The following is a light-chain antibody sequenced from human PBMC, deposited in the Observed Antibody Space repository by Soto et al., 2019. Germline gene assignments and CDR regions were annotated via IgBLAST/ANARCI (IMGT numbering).Light chain of an antibody. CDR3: QQCSTDPVT. J-gene: IGKJ1*01. CDR2: DGS. V-gene: IGKV1-5*01. Sequence: DIQMTQSPSTLSASVGVRVIITCRASRSVGNRLAWYQQKPGKAPKVLIFDGSTLRSGVPSRFSGSGSGTEFSLTISSLQPDDFATYYCQQCSTDPVTFGQGTKVEVK. CDR1: RSVGNR.